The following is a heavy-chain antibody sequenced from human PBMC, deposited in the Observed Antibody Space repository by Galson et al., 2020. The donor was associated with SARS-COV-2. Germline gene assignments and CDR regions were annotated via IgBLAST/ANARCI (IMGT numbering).Heavy chain of an antibody. V-gene: IGHV4-30-2*01. CDR3: ARGQDYTELTY. J-gene: IGHJ4*02. D-gene: IGHD4-4*01. Sequence: ETSETLSLTCGVSGGSISSGGYTWTWLRQPPGQGLEWLGYHYYSGNTYYKPSLMSRVTISVDTSKNQFSLRLSSVTAADTAVYYCARGQDYTELTYCGQGILVTVSS. CDR1: GGSISSGGYT. CDR2: HYYSGNT.